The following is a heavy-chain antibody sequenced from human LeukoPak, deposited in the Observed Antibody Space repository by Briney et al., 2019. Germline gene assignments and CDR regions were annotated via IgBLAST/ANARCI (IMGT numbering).Heavy chain of an antibody. V-gene: IGHV6-1*01. D-gene: IGHD6-6*01. J-gene: IGHJ5*02. CDR2: TYYRSKWYH. CDR3: ARVMGPFSSSSRFDP. CDR1: GERVSRDRAA. Sequence: YAICGERVSRDRAARNWIKQSPSRGLEWLGRTYYRSKWYHDYTLSVKSRITINPDTSKNQFSLQLNSVTPEDTAVYHCARVMGPFSSSSRFDPWGQGILVTVSS.